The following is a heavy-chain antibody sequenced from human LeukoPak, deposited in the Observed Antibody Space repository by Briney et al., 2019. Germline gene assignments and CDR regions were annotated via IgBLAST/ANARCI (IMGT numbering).Heavy chain of an antibody. V-gene: IGHV1-46*01. CDR2: INPSGGST. CDR1: GYTFTGYY. Sequence: EASVKVSCKASGYTFTGYYMHWVRQAPGQGLEWMGIINPSGGSTSYAQNFQGRVTLTRDTSTSTVYMELSSLRSEDTAIYYCARIRDGYNDAYDLWGQGTVVTVPS. J-gene: IGHJ3*01. CDR3: ARIRDGYNDAYDL. D-gene: IGHD5-24*01.